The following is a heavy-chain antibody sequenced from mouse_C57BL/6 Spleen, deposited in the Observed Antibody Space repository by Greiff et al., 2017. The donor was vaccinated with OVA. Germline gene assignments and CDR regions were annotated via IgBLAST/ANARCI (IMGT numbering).Heavy chain of an antibody. CDR1: GYSITSGYY. CDR2: ISYDGSN. D-gene: IGHD2-3*01. Sequence: EVQLQESGPGLVKPSQSLSLTCSVTGYSITSGYYWNWIRQFPGNKLEWMGYISYDGSNNYNPSLKNRISITRDTSKNQFFLKLNSVTTEYTATYYCARERISIYDGYWGYFDVWGTGTTVTVSS. CDR3: ARERISIYDGYWGYFDV. V-gene: IGHV3-6*01. J-gene: IGHJ1*03.